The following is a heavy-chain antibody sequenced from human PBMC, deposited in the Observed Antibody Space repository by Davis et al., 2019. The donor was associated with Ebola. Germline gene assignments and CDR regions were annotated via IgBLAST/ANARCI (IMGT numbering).Heavy chain of an antibody. Sequence: GGSLRLSCVASGFPFSSYTISWVRQAPGKGLEWVAVISYDGSNKYYADSVKARFTISRDNSKNTLYLQMSSLRAEDTAVYYCARDLPGGDWYFDLWGRGTLVTVSS. V-gene: IGHV3-30*04. CDR3: ARDLPGGDWYFDL. CDR1: GFPFSSYT. J-gene: IGHJ2*01. CDR2: ISYDGSNK. D-gene: IGHD1-14*01.